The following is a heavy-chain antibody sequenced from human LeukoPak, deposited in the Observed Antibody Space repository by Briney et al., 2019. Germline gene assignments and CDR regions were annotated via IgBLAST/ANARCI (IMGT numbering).Heavy chain of an antibody. J-gene: IGHJ4*02. Sequence: SETLSLTCTVSGDSISSRSYYWGWIRQPPGKGLEWIGKIYYGRSYQWNSSLKSRVTISVDTSKNQFSLKLSFVTAADTAVYYCATQSSSWHYLEYWGQGTLVTVSS. D-gene: IGHD6-13*01. V-gene: IGHV4-39*01. CDR1: GDSISSRSYY. CDR2: IYYGRSY. CDR3: ATQSSSWHYLEY.